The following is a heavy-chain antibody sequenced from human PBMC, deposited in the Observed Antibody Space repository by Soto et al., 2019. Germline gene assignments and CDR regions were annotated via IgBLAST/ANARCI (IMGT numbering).Heavy chain of an antibody. J-gene: IGHJ4*02. V-gene: IGHV3-30-3*01. CDR3: ARDLRKLRFPDV. Sequence: PGGSLRRSWAASGFTFPTYAFHWVRQAPGKGLEWLAVMSSDGTNKYYADSVKGRFTISRDNSKNTLYLQMDSLRAEDTAVYFCARDLRKLRFPDVCGQGPLVTVSS. D-gene: IGHD3-3*01. CDR1: GFTFPTYA. CDR2: MSSDGTNK.